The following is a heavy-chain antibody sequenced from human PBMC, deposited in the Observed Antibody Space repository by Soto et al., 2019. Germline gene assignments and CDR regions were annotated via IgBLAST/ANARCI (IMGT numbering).Heavy chain of an antibody. CDR3: ARHIAVSGTRGFDF. J-gene: IGHJ4*02. CDR1: GGSISTNW. D-gene: IGHD6-19*01. CDR2: IYHSGST. Sequence: QVQLQESGPGLMKPSWTLSLTCAVSGGSISTNWWSWVRQPLGKGLEWIGEIYHSGSTNYNPSLKNRVTMSVDKSQNHLSLNLNSVTAADTAVYYCARHIAVSGTRGFDFWGQGTLVTVSS. V-gene: IGHV4-4*02.